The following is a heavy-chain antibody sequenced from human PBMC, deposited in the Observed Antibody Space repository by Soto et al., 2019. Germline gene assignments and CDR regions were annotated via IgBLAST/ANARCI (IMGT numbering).Heavy chain of an antibody. CDR1: GLTFSSYW. J-gene: IGHJ4*02. V-gene: IGHV3-7*01. D-gene: IGHD5-18*01. CDR2: IKQDGSEK. CDR3: ACSPRKEGYLHPFDY. Sequence: GSLRLSCAASGLTFSSYWMSWVRQAPGKGLEWVANIKQDGSEKYYVDSVKGRFTISRDNAKNSLYLQMNSLRAEDTAVYYCACSPRKEGYLHPFDYWTQGTLV.